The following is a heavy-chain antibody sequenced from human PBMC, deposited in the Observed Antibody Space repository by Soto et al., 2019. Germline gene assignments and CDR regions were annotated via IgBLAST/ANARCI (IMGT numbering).Heavy chain of an antibody. CDR3: ARDRLVISINYYYGMDV. D-gene: IGHD3-9*01. Sequence: ASVKVSCKASGYTFTSYYMRWVRQAPGQGLEWMGIINPSGGSTSYAQKFQGRVTMTRDTSTSTVYMELSSLRSEDTAVYYCARDRLVISINYYYGMDVWGQGTTVTVSS. CDR1: GYTFTSYY. V-gene: IGHV1-46*01. J-gene: IGHJ6*02. CDR2: INPSGGST.